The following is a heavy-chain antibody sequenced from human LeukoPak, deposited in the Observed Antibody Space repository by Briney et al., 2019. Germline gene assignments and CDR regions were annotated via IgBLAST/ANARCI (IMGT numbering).Heavy chain of an antibody. J-gene: IGHJ4*02. D-gene: IGHD6-19*01. CDR1: GYSFTSYW. CDR2: IYPGDSDT. CDR3: ARLRPGITVAAPFDY. V-gene: IGHV5-51*01. Sequence: GESLKISCKGSGYSFTSYWIGWVRQMPGKGLEWVGIIYPGDSDTRYSPSFQGQVTISADKSISTAYLQWSSLKASDTAMYYCARLRPGITVAAPFDYWGQGTLVTVSS.